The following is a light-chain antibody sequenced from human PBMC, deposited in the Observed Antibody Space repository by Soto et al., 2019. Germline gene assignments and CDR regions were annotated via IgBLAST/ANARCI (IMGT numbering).Light chain of an antibody. Sequence: DIQMTQSPFSLPASVGDRVNITCRASQSISNYLNWYQQKPGRAPSLLIHGASSLQGGVPSRFSGSGSGTDFTLTISSLQPEDFTTYYCHQTYSAPLPFGGGTKVEI. CDR3: HQTYSAPLP. V-gene: IGKV1-39*01. CDR1: QSISNY. J-gene: IGKJ4*01. CDR2: GAS.